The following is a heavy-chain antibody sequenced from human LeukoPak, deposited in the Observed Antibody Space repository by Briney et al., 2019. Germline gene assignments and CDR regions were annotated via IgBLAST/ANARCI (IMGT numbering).Heavy chain of an antibody. CDR1: GFTFSSYA. D-gene: IGHD6-6*01. CDR3: AKAVPTIAARLCWFDP. CDR2: ISGSGGST. Sequence: GGSLRLSFAASGFTFSSYAMSWVRQAPGKGLEWVSAISGSGGSTYYADSVKGRFTISRDNSKNTLYLQMNSLRAEDTAVYYCAKAVPTIAARLCWFDPWGQGTLVTVSS. J-gene: IGHJ5*02. V-gene: IGHV3-23*01.